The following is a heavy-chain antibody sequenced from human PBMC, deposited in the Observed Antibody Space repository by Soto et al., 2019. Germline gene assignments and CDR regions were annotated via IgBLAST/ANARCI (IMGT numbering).Heavy chain of an antibody. D-gene: IGHD6-19*01. V-gene: IGHV3-48*03. CDR2: ISSSGSTI. J-gene: IGHJ5*02. CDR3: ARDSSGWYGFDP. CDR1: GFTFSSYE. Sequence: LRLSCAASGFTFSSYEMNWVRQAPGKGLEWVSYISSSGSTIYYADSVKGRFTISRDNAKNSLYLQMNSLRAEDTAVYYCARDSSGWYGFDPWGQGTLVTVSS.